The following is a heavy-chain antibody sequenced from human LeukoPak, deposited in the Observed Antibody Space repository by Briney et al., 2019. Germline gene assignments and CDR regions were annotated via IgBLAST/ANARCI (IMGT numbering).Heavy chain of an antibody. V-gene: IGHV3-74*01. CDR3: TTPAGCSGGSCQGYYYYGMDV. CDR1: GFPFSSYA. Sequence: GGSLRLSCAASGFPFSSYAMYWVRQAPGEGLGWVARFHGDGYSVSYADSVRGRFTISRDNAKDPLYLHMNSLRPEDTAVYYCTTPAGCSGGSCQGYYYYGMDVWGQGTTVTVSS. CDR2: FHGDGYSV. D-gene: IGHD2-15*01. J-gene: IGHJ6*02.